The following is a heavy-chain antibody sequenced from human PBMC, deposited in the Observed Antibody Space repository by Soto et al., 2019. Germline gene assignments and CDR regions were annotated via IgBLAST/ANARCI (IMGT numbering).Heavy chain of an antibody. CDR2: ISSSRSNK. CDR1: GFTFSSYA. Sequence: GGSLRLSCAASGFTFSSYAMHWVRQAPGKGLEWVSSISSSRSNKYYADSVKGRFTISRDNAKNSLYLQMNSLRAEDTAVYYCARARFSRGGNNEVFDFWGQGTLVTVSS. D-gene: IGHD6-19*01. CDR3: ARARFSRGGNNEVFDF. J-gene: IGHJ3*01. V-gene: IGHV3-21*01.